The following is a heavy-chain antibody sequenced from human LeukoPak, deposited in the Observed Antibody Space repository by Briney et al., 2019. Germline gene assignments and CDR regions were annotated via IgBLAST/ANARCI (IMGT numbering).Heavy chain of an antibody. CDR1: GFTFSNAW. D-gene: IGHD3-22*01. CDR3: TTVDYYDSSGYYHY. CDR2: IKSKTDGGTT. Sequence: GGSLRLSCAVSGFTFSNAWMTWVRQAPGKGLEWVGRIKSKTDGGTTDYAAHVKGRFTISRDDSKNTLYLQMNSLKTEDTAVYYCTTVDYYDSSGYYHYWGQGTLVTVSS. J-gene: IGHJ4*02. V-gene: IGHV3-15*07.